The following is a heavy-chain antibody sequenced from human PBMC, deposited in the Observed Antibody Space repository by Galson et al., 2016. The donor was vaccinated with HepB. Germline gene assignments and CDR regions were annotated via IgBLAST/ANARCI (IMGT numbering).Heavy chain of an antibody. CDR2: IRNKPNGYTT. Sequence: SLRLSCAGSGFTFSDHYMDWVRQAPGKGLEWVGRIRNKPNGYTTENAAPVKGRFTISRDDSKNSLFLQMNSLKTEDKAVYYCDRGSGYCNINGCIGGHFDYWGQGTQVTVSS. CDR1: GFTFSDHY. J-gene: IGHJ4*02. V-gene: IGHV3-72*01. CDR3: DRGSGYCNINGCIGGHFDY. D-gene: IGHD2/OR15-2a*01.